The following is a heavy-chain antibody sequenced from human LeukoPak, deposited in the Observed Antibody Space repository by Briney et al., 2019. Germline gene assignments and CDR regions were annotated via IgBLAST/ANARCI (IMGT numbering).Heavy chain of an antibody. CDR1: GYTFTGYY. V-gene: IGHV1-2*02. J-gene: IGHJ4*02. Sequence: GASVKVSCTASGYTFTGYYMHWVRQAPGQGLEWMGWINPNSGGTNYAQKFQGRVTMTRDTSISTAYMELSRLRSDDTAVYYCARSQLWDPEGPREVDYWGQGTLVTVSS. D-gene: IGHD5-18*01. CDR2: INPNSGGT. CDR3: ARSQLWDPEGPREVDY.